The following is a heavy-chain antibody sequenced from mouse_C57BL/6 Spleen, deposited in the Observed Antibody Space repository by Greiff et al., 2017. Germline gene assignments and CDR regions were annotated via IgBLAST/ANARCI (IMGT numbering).Heavy chain of an antibody. Sequence: QVQLQQSGAELVRPGTSVKLSCKASGYTFTSYWMHWVKQRPGQGLEWIGVIDPSDSYTNYNQKFKGKATLTVDTSSSTAYMQLSSLTSEDSAVYYCARGYYVFLYAMDYWGQGTSVTVSS. V-gene: IGHV1-59*01. D-gene: IGHD2-3*01. J-gene: IGHJ4*01. CDR2: IDPSDSYT. CDR3: ARGYYVFLYAMDY. CDR1: GYTFTSYW.